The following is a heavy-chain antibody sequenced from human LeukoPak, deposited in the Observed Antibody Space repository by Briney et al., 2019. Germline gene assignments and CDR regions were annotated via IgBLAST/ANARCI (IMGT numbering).Heavy chain of an antibody. V-gene: IGHV4-4*07. D-gene: IGHD6-13*01. CDR3: ARDYGSSLREDWFDP. Sequence: SETLSLTCTVSGGSISSYYWSWIRQPAGKGLEWIGRIYTSGSTNYNPSLKSRATMSVDTSKNQFSLKLSSVTAVDTAVYYCARDYGSSLREDWFDPWGQGTLVTVSS. CDR1: GGSISSYY. CDR2: IYTSGST. J-gene: IGHJ5*02.